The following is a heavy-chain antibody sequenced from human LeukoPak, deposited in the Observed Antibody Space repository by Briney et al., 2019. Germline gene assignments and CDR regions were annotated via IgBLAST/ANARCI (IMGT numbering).Heavy chain of an antibody. CDR3: AAETGYSSSIDY. D-gene: IGHD6-13*01. V-gene: IGHV1-58*02. Sequence: ASVKVSCKASGFTFTSSAMQWVRQTRGQRLEWIGWIVVGSGNTNYAQKFQERVTITRDMSTSTAYMELSSLRSEDTAVYYCAAETGYSSSIDYWGQGTLATVSS. J-gene: IGHJ4*02. CDR2: IVVGSGNT. CDR1: GFTFTSSA.